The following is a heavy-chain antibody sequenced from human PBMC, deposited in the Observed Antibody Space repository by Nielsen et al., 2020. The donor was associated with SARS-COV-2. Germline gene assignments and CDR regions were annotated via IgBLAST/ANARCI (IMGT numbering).Heavy chain of an antibody. Sequence: SETLSLTCTVSGGSISSSSYYWGWIRQPPGKGLEWIGSIYYSGSTYYNPSLKSRVTISVDTSKNQFSLKLSSVTAADTAVYYCARVCFTSTGEGNYQNYYYYYMDVWGKGTTVTVSS. CDR1: GGSISSSSYY. CDR3: ARVCFTSTGEGNYQNYYYYYMDV. D-gene: IGHD3-10*01. CDR2: IYYSGST. V-gene: IGHV4-39*07. J-gene: IGHJ6*03.